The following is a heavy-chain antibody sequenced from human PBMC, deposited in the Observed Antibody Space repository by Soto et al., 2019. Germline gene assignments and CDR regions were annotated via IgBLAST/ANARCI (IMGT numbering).Heavy chain of an antibody. D-gene: IGHD6-13*01. Sequence: GASVKVSFQASGYTFTSYGIHLVRPAPGQRLEWMGWINAGNGNTKYSQKFQGRVTITRDTSASTAYMELSSLRSEDTAVYYCAAETGYSSSFDYWGQGTLVTVSS. V-gene: IGHV1-3*01. J-gene: IGHJ4*02. CDR2: INAGNGNT. CDR3: AAETGYSSSFDY. CDR1: GYTFTSYG.